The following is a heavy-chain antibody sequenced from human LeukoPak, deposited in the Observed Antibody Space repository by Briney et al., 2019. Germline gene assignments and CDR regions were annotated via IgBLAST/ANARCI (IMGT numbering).Heavy chain of an antibody. CDR2: ISWDSKYR. CDR1: GFTFSTYS. J-gene: IGHJ6*02. CDR3: ASVYGSGSYFHYYYGMDV. Sequence: GGSLRLSCEASGFTFSTYSMNWVRQAPGKGLEWVSAISWDSKYRYYADSVKGRFTISRDNAKNSLYLQMNSLRAEDTAVYYCASVYGSGSYFHYYYGMDVWGQGTTVTVSS. D-gene: IGHD3-10*01. V-gene: IGHV3-21*01.